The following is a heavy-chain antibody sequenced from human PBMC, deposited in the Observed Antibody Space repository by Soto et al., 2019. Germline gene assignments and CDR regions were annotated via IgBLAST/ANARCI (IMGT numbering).Heavy chain of an antibody. Sequence: SETLSLTCTVSGGSISSYYWGWIRQPPGKGLEWIGYIYYSGSTNYNPSLKSRVTISVDTSKNQFSLKLSSVTAADTAVYYCARGYYYDSSGIDYWGQGTLVTVSS. J-gene: IGHJ4*02. CDR1: GGSISSYY. CDR2: IYYSGST. CDR3: ARGYYYDSSGIDY. V-gene: IGHV4-59*01. D-gene: IGHD3-22*01.